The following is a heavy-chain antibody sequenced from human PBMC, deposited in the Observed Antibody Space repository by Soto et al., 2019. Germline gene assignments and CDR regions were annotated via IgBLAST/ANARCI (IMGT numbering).Heavy chain of an antibody. D-gene: IGHD3-9*01. J-gene: IGHJ4*02. Sequence: EVQMLESGGGWVQPGGSLRLSCAASGFTFSSYGMAWVRQAPGKGLEWVSGISGSGGSAFYADSVKGRFTISRDNFKNTLYLQMNSLTAEDTALYFWAKDPELTGYSPYLDYWGQGTLVTVSS. CDR3: AKDPELTGYSPYLDY. V-gene: IGHV3-23*01. CDR2: ISGSGGSA. CDR1: GFTFSSYG.